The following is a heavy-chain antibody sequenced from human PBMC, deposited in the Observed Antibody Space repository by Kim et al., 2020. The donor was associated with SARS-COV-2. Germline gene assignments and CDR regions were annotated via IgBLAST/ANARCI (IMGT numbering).Heavy chain of an antibody. CDR2: EASDE. D-gene: IGHD5-12*01. Sequence: EASDEFLGDAVRGRFTISRDNAKNSIHLQMNGLRVEDTAVYYCARDPVASWGQGTLVTVSS. J-gene: IGHJ5*02. CDR3: ARDPVAS. V-gene: IGHV3-7*01.